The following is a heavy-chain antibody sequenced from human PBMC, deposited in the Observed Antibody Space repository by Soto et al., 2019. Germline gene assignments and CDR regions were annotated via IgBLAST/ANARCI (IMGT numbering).Heavy chain of an antibody. D-gene: IGHD1-7*01. J-gene: IGHJ4*02. CDR2: INAGNGNT. CDR3: AREGGITGTTRIFDY. V-gene: IGHV1-3*01. CDR1: GYTFTSYA. Sequence: QVQLVQSGAEVKKPGASVKVSCKASGYTFTSYAMHWVRQAPGQRLEWMGWINAGNGNTKYSQKFQGRVTITRDTSASTVYMELSSLRSEDTAVYYCAREGGITGTTRIFDYWGQGTLVTVSS.